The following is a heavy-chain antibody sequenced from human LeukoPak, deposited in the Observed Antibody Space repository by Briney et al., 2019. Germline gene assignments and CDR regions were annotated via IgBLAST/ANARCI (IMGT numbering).Heavy chain of an antibody. D-gene: IGHD1-26*01. Sequence: PSETLSLTCTVSGGSISSYYWSWIRQPAGKGLEWVSVISDSTGSTYYADSVKGRFTISRDNSKNTLYLQMNSLRVEDTAVYYCAKAPSGIVGATTHFDYWGQGTLVTVSS. J-gene: IGHJ4*02. V-gene: IGHV3-23*01. CDR2: ISDSTGST. CDR1: GGSISSYY. CDR3: AKAPSGIVGATTHFDY.